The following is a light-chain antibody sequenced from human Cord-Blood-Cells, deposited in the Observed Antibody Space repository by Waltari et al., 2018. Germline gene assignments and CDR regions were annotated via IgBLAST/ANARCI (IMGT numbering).Light chain of an antibody. CDR2: DGS. J-gene: IGLJ3*02. V-gene: IGLV2-11*01. CDR3: CSYAGSYTWV. Sequence: QSALTQPRSVSGSPGQSVTISCTGTSSDVGGYNYVSWYQQHPGKAPKLTIYDGSKRPSGVPDRFSGSKSGNTASLTISGLQAEDEADYYCCSYAGSYTWVFGGGTKLTVL. CDR1: SSDVGGYNY.